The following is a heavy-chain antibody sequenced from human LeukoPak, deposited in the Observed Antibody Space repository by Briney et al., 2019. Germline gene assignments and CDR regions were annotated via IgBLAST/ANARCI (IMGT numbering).Heavy chain of an antibody. V-gene: IGHV4-30-2*01. J-gene: IGHJ6*02. CDR3: ARARDYYGMDV. CDR2: IYHSGST. CDR1: GGSISSGGYS. Sequence: SETLSLTCAVSGGSISSGGYSWSWIRQPPGKGLEWIGYIYHSGSTYYNPSLKSRVTISVDRSKNQFSLKLSSVTAADTAVYYWARARDYYGMDVGAQGPTVPVPS.